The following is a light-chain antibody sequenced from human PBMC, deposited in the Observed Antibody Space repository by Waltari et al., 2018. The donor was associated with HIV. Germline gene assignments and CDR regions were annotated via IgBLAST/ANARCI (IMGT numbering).Light chain of an antibody. V-gene: IGKV1-39*01. J-gene: IGKJ1*01. Sequence: DIQMTQSPSSLSAAVGDRVTITCLASQNINNYLNLYQEKPGKAPKHLIFAASSLQSGVPSRFSGSGSGTAFTLTINNLQPEDFASYYCQQSYSTTWTFGQGTKVEIK. CDR3: QQSYSTTWT. CDR2: AAS. CDR1: QNINNY.